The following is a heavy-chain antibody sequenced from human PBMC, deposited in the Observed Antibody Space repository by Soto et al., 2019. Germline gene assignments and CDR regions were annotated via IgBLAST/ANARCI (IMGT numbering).Heavy chain of an antibody. V-gene: IGHV4-34*01. CDR1: GGSFSGYY. Sequence: SETLSLTCAVYGGSFSGYYWTWIRQPPGTGLEWIGEINHSGSTNYNPSLKSRVTISVDTSKNQFSVKLTSVTAADTAVYYCARDKITGLFDYWGQGTLVTVS. D-gene: IGHD2-8*02. CDR3: ARDKITGLFDY. J-gene: IGHJ4*02. CDR2: INHSGST.